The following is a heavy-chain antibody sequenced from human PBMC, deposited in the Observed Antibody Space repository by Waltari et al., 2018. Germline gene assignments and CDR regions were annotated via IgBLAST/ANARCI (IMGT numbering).Heavy chain of an antibody. J-gene: IGHJ4*02. V-gene: IGHV4-39*01. Sequence: QLQLQETGPGLVKPSETLSLTCTVSGGSISSSSYYWGWIRQPPGKGLELIGSFHYSGSTYYNPPLKSRVTISVDTSKNQCSLKLSSVTAADTAVYYCARPLHGGNSGYFDSWGQGTLVTVAS. CDR2: FHYSGST. D-gene: IGHD2-21*02. CDR3: ARPLHGGNSGYFDS. CDR1: GGSISSSSYY.